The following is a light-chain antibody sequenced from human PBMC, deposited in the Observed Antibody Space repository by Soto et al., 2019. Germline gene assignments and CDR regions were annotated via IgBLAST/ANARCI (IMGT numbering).Light chain of an antibody. Sequence: EIVLTQSPGTLALSPGETATLSCRTSQSVDTKYLAWYQQKPGQAPRLLIYGTSRRAPASPDRISGSGSGTDFTLTISSLQAEDVAVYYCQHYYTTPLTFGGGTKVDIK. CDR3: QHYYTTPLT. J-gene: IGKJ4*01. CDR2: GTS. CDR1: QSVDTKY. V-gene: IGKV3-20*01.